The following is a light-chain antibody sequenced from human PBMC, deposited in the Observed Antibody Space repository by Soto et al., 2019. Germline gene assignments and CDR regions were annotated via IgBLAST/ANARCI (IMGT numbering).Light chain of an antibody. J-gene: IGLJ3*02. CDR1: SSNIGSSY. CDR2: RNN. Sequence: QSVLTQPPSASGTPGQRVTISCSGSSSNIGSSYVYWYQQLPGTAPNLLMYRNNQRPSGVPDRFSGSKSGTSASLAIRGLRSAEEADYYCATWDNSMSGRVFGGGTQLTVL. V-gene: IGLV1-47*01. CDR3: ATWDNSMSGRV.